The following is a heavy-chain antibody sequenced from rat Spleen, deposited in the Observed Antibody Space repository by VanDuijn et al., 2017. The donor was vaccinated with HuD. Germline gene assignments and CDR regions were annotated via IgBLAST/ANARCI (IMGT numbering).Heavy chain of an antibody. CDR3: ARHYYFTSYVFFDY. J-gene: IGHJ2*01. CDR1: GLSFSNYD. CDR2: ISYDGHTT. Sequence: EVQLVESGGGLVQPGRSMKLSCAASGLSFSNYDMAWVRQAPTKGLEWVASISYDGHTTYYRDSVKGRFTLSRDNAKSTLYLQMDSLRSEDTATYYCARHYYFTSYVFFDYWGQGVMVTVSS. V-gene: IGHV5-25*01. D-gene: IGHD1-2*01.